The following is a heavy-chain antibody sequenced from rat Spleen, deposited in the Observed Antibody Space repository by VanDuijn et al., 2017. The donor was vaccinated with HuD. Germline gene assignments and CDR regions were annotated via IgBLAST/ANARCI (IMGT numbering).Heavy chain of an antibody. D-gene: IGHD4-3*01. Sequence: EVQLVESGGALVQPGRSLKLSCVASGFTFSDYGMHWVRQAPTKGLDWVASISPSGGSTYYPDSVKGRFTISRDNARSTLYLQMDSLRSEDTATYYCAKVEFGGFDYWGQGVMVTVSS. V-gene: IGHV5-19*01. J-gene: IGHJ2*01. CDR2: ISPSGGST. CDR3: AKVEFGGFDY. CDR1: GFTFSDYG.